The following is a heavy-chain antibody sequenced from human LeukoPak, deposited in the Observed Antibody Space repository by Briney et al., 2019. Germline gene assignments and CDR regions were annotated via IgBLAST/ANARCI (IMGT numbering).Heavy chain of an antibody. D-gene: IGHD6-6*01. CDR1: GGSFSGYY. V-gene: IGHV4-59*01. CDR3: ARDRGSSSSGAFDI. CDR2: IYYSGST. Sequence: SETLSLTCAVYGGSFSGYYWSWIRQPPGKGLEWIGYIYYSGSTNYNPSLKSRVTISVDTSKNQFSLKLSSVTAADTAVYYCARDRGSSSSGAFDIWGQGTMVTVSS. J-gene: IGHJ3*02.